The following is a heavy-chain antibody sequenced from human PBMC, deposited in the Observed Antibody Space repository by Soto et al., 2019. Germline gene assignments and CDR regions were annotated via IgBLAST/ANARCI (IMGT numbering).Heavy chain of an antibody. D-gene: IGHD6-13*01. CDR3: ARRGDSLSWYWFDP. Sequence: EVQLLESGGGLVQPGGSLRLSCAASGFALASHAMRWVRQARGKGLEWVSSSTNGGGTSYYADSVKGRFTISRDNSKNTLYLQMNSLRGEDAAVYYCARRGDSLSWYWFDPWGQGTLVTVSS. J-gene: IGHJ5*02. CDR1: GFALASHA. CDR2: STNGGGTS. V-gene: IGHV3-23*01.